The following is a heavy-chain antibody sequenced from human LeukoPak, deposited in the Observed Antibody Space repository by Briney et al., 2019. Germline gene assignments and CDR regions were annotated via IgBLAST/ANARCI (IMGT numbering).Heavy chain of an antibody. Sequence: PGGSLRLSCAASGFVVSDNYMSWVRQAPGQGLEWVSLIYTSGITKYTDSVKGRFTISRDNAKNTLYLQMNTLSAEDTAVYYCVGHYVGKFDYWGQGTLVTVSS. J-gene: IGHJ4*02. CDR1: GFVVSDNY. D-gene: IGHD4-23*01. V-gene: IGHV3-66*02. CDR3: VGHYVGKFDY. CDR2: IYTSGIT.